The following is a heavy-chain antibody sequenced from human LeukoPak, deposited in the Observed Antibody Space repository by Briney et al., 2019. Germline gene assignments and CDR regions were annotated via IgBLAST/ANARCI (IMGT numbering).Heavy chain of an antibody. D-gene: IGHD4-11*01. CDR1: AYTFTVHY. CDR2: IRPNTGAT. V-gene: IGHV1-2*07. J-gene: IGHJ6*03. Sequence: ASVKVSCTSSAYTFTVHYMYWVRQAHGQGLELMGWIRPNTGATNYEHKFQGRVTMTRYTSISTAYMELTGLTSDDTAVYYCARDSITTGYYYYMDVWGKGTTVTVS. CDR3: ARDSITTGYYYYMDV.